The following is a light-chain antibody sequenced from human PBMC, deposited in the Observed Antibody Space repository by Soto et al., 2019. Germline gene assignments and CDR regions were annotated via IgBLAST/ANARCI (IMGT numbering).Light chain of an antibody. Sequence: EIVMTQSPATLSVSPGESATLSCRASQSVSSNLAWHQQKPGQAPRLLIYGATTRATGIPARFSGSGSGTEFTLTISSLQSEDFAVYYCQQYNNWPPITFGQGTRLEIK. J-gene: IGKJ5*01. CDR1: QSVSSN. CDR3: QQYNNWPPIT. CDR2: GAT. V-gene: IGKV3-15*01.